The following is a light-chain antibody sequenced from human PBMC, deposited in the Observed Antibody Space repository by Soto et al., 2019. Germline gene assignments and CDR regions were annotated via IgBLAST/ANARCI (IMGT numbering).Light chain of an antibody. CDR2: EAS. J-gene: IGKJ1*01. CDR1: QSISSW. CDR3: QQYNGYSLT. V-gene: IGKV1-5*03. Sequence: DIPMTQSPSTLSASLGDRVTITCRASQSISSWLAWYQQKPGKAPKLLIYEASSLESGVPSRFSSSGSGTEFTLTISSLQPDDFVTYYCQQYNGYSLTFGQGTKVEI.